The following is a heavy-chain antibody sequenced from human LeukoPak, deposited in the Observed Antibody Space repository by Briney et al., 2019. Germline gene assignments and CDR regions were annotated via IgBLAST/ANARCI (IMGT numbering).Heavy chain of an antibody. CDR1: GYTFTGYY. D-gene: IGHD3-10*01. J-gene: IGHJ6*02. Sequence: ASVTVSCKASGYTFTGYYMHWVRQAPGQGLEWMGWINPNSGGTNYAQKFQGRVTMTRDTSISTAYMELSRLRSDDTAVYYCAREEGMVRGALIGYYYYGMDVWGQGTTVTVSS. CDR3: AREEGMVRGALIGYYYYGMDV. CDR2: INPNSGGT. V-gene: IGHV1-2*02.